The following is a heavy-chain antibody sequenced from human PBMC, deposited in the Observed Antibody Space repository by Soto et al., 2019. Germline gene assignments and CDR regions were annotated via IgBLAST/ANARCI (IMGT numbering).Heavy chain of an antibody. D-gene: IGHD6-13*01. CDR1: GGSFSGYY. V-gene: IGHV4-34*01. CDR2: INHSGST. CDR3: ARLYPPLRGSSSLDY. J-gene: IGHJ4*02. Sequence: QVQLQQWGAGLLKPSETLSLTCAVYGGSFSGYYWSWIRQPPGKGLEWIGEINHSGSTNYNPSLKSRVTISVDTSKNQFSLKLSSVTAADTAVYYCARLYPPLRGSSSLDYWGQGTLVTVSS.